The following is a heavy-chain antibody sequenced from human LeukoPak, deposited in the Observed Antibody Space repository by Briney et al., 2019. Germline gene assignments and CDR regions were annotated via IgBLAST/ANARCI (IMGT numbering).Heavy chain of an antibody. CDR3: ARGRFYRGGNGVVGY. D-gene: IGHD4-23*01. CDR2: MNPNSGNT. J-gene: IGHJ4*02. CDR1: GYTFTSYD. Sequence: ASVKVSCKASGYTFTSYDINWVRQATGQGLEWMGWMNPNSGNTGYAQKFQGRVTMTRNTSISTAYMELSSLRSEDTAVSYCARGRFYRGGNGVVGYWGQGTLVTVSS. V-gene: IGHV1-8*01.